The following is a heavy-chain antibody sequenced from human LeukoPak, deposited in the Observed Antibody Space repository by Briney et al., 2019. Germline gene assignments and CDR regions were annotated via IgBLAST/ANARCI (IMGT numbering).Heavy chain of an antibody. CDR2: IYHSGRT. CDR1: GYSISRDYY. CDR3: ARRPGLNYYYYYMDV. V-gene: IGHV4-38-2*02. D-gene: IGHD3-10*01. Sequence: PETLSLTCTVSGYSISRDYYWGWIRQPPGKGLEWIGSIYHSGRTYYNPSLKSRVTISVDTSKNQFSLKLSSVTAADTAVYYCARRPGLNYYYYYMDVWGKGTTVTVSS. J-gene: IGHJ6*03.